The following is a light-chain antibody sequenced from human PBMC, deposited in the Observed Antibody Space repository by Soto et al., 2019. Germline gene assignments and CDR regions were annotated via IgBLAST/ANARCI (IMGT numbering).Light chain of an antibody. Sequence: DIQMTQSPSSVSASVGDSVTITCRASQSIGNWLGWYQQNPGKAPNLLIYAASSLQSGVPSRFSGSGSGTDFTLTISSLQSEDFATYYCQQANSFPRTFGQGTKLETK. V-gene: IGKV1-12*01. J-gene: IGKJ2*01. CDR2: AAS. CDR3: QQANSFPRT. CDR1: QSIGNW.